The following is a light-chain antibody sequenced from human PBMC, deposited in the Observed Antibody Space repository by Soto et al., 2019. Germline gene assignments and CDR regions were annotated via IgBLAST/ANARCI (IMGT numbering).Light chain of an antibody. CDR1: SSNIGSNY. CDR2: NNN. Sequence: QAVVTQPPSASATPGQGVTISCSGSSSNIGSNYVYWHRHLPGTAPKLLIYNNNQRPSGVPDRFSASKSGTSASLAISGLRSEDEADYYCASWDASLSGYVFGSGTKVTVL. V-gene: IGLV1-47*02. J-gene: IGLJ1*01. CDR3: ASWDASLSGYV.